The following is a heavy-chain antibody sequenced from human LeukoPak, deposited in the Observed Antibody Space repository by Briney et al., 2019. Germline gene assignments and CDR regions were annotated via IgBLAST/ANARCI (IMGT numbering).Heavy chain of an antibody. CDR2: INPNSGGT. J-gene: IGHJ4*02. V-gene: IGHV1-2*02. Sequence: ASVKVSCKASGYSFTGHYMHWVRQAPGQGLGWMGWINPNSGGTNYAQKFQGRVTMTRDTSISTAYMELSRLRSDDTAVYYCARVPTNMVRGVRVPDYWGREPWSPSPQ. CDR1: GYSFTGHY. D-gene: IGHD3-10*01. CDR3: ARVPTNMVRGVRVPDY.